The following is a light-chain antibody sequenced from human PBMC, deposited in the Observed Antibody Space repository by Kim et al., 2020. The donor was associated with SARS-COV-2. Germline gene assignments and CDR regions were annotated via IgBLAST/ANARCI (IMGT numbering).Light chain of an antibody. CDR1: VLAKKY. CDR2: KDS. CDR3: YSAADNNVV. J-gene: IGLJ2*01. Sequence: YELTQPSSVSVSPGQTARITCSGDVLAKKYARWFQQKPGQAPVLVIYKDSERPSGIPERFSGSSSGTTVTLTISGAQVEDEADYYCYSAADNNVVFGGGTQLTVL. V-gene: IGLV3-27*01.